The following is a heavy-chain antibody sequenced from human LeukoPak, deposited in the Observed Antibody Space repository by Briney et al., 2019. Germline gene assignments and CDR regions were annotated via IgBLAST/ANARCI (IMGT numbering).Heavy chain of an antibody. CDR3: ARSSLIAVAGTVYMDV. CDR2: IYTSGST. V-gene: IGHV4-61*02. CDR1: GGSISSGSYY. Sequence: SQTLSLTCTVSGGSISSGSYYWSWVRQPAGKGLEWIGRIYTSGSTNYNPSLKSRVTISVDTSKNQFSLKLSSVTAADTAVYYCARSSLIAVAGTVYMDVWGKGTTVTVSS. D-gene: IGHD6-19*01. J-gene: IGHJ6*03.